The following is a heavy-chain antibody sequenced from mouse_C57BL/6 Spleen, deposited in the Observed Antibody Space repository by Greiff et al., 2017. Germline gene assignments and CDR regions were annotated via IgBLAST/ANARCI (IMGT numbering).Heavy chain of an antibody. D-gene: IGHD4-1*01. CDR2: IDPSDSYT. CDR3: APANWDY. V-gene: IGHV1-59*01. Sequence: QVQLKQPGAELVRPGTSVKLSCKASGYTFTSYWMHWVKQRPGQGLEWIGVIDPSDSYTNYNQKFKGKATLTVDTSSSTAYRQLSSLTSEDSAVYYCAPANWDYWGQGTTLTVSS. J-gene: IGHJ2*01. CDR1: GYTFTSYW.